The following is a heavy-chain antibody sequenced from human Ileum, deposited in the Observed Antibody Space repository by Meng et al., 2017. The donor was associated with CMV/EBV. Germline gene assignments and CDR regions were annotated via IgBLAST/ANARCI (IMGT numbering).Heavy chain of an antibody. D-gene: IGHD3-3*01. Sequence: SVKVSCKASGYTFTSYDINWVRQATGQGLEWMGWMNPNSGNTGYAQKFQGRVNMTRNTSISTAYMELSSLRYEDTAVYYCAREYKGYDFWSGFTAGWFDPWGQGTLVTVSS. V-gene: IGHV1-8*01. CDR1: GYTFTSYD. CDR2: MNPNSGNT. CDR3: AREYKGYDFWSGFTAGWFDP. J-gene: IGHJ5*02.